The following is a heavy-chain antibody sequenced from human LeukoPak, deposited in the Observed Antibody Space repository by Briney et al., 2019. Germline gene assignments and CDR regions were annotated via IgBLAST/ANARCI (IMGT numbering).Heavy chain of an antibody. CDR1: GGTFSSYA. Sequence: SVKVSCKASGGTFSSYAISWVRQAPGQGLEWMGGIIPIFGTANYAQKFQGRVTITADESTSTAYMELSSLRSEDTAVYYCAREHEDYGDYGIISYYYGMDVWGQGTTVTVSS. D-gene: IGHD4-17*01. CDR2: IIPIFGTA. J-gene: IGHJ6*02. V-gene: IGHV1-69*13. CDR3: AREHEDYGDYGIISYYYGMDV.